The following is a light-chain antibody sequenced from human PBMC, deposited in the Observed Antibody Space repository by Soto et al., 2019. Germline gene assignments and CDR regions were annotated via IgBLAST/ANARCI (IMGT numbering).Light chain of an antibody. Sequence: EVVLTQSPATLSLSPGDRATLSCRASQSVSIYLAWYQQKPGQAPRLLIYDASNRATGIPARFSGSGSGTDFTLTISSLEPEDFAVYYCQQRMTWPPITFGQGTRLEIK. CDR1: QSVSIY. CDR2: DAS. J-gene: IGKJ5*01. CDR3: QQRMTWPPIT. V-gene: IGKV3-11*01.